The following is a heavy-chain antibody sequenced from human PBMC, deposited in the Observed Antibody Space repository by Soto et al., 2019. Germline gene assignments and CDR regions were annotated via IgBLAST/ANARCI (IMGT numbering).Heavy chain of an antibody. V-gene: IGHV3-13*01. CDR1: GFTFSSYD. J-gene: IGHJ5*02. CDR2: IGTAGDT. Sequence: PGGSLRLSCAASGFTFSSYDMHWVRQATGKGLEWVSAIGTAGDTYYPGSVKGRFTISRENAKNSLYLQMNSLRAGDTAVYYCARGSGYDFWSGPHGDNWFDPWGQGTLVTVSS. D-gene: IGHD3-3*01. CDR3: ARGSGYDFWSGPHGDNWFDP.